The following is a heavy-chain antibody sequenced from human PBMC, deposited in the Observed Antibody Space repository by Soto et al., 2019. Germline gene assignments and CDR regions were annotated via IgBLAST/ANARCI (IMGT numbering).Heavy chain of an antibody. D-gene: IGHD6-13*01. CDR1: GFTFSSYG. J-gene: IGHJ6*02. Sequence: PGGSLRLSCAASGFTFSSYGMHWVRQAPGKGLEWVAVISYDGSNKYYADSVKGRFTISRDNSKNTLYLQMSSLRAEDTAVYYCAKDRRIAAAGKYYYYYYGMDVWGQGTTVTVSS. CDR2: ISYDGSNK. V-gene: IGHV3-30*18. CDR3: AKDRRIAAAGKYYYYYYGMDV.